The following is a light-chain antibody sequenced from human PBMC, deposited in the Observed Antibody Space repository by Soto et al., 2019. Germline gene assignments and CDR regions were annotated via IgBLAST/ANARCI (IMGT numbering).Light chain of an antibody. J-gene: IGLJ2*01. Sequence: QSVLTQPASVSGSPGQSITISCTGTSSDVGSYNLVSWYQQHPGKAPKLMIYEGSKRPSGVSNRFSGSKSGNTASLTISGLQAEDEADYYCSSYTSSSTPVVFGGGTQLTVL. CDR3: SSYTSSSTPVV. V-gene: IGLV2-14*02. CDR2: EGS. CDR1: SSDVGSYNL.